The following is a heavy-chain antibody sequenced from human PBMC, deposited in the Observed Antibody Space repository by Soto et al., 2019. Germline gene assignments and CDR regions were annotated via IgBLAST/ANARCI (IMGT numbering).Heavy chain of an antibody. J-gene: IGHJ4*02. V-gene: IGHV3-11*06. CDR3: ARRGVEYYFDY. CDR1: GFTFSDYY. Sequence: PGGSLRASGAASGFTFSDYYMSWIRQAPGKGLEWVSYISSSSSYTNYADSVKGRFTISRDNAKNSLYLQMNSLRAEDTAVYYCARRGVEYYFDYWGQGTLVTVSS. D-gene: IGHD3-16*01. CDR2: ISSSSSYT.